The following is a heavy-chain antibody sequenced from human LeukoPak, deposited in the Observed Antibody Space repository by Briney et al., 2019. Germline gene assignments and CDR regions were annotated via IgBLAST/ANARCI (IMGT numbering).Heavy chain of an antibody. CDR2: ISAYNGNT. Sequence: ASVTVSCTASGYTFTSYGISWVRQAPGQGLEWMGWISAYNGNTNYAQKLQGRVTMTTDTSTSTAYMELRSLRSDDTAVYYCARDPRYSSGWYAPEYFQHWGQGTLVTVSS. J-gene: IGHJ1*01. CDR3: ARDPRYSSGWYAPEYFQH. D-gene: IGHD6-19*01. CDR1: GYTFTSYG. V-gene: IGHV1-18*01.